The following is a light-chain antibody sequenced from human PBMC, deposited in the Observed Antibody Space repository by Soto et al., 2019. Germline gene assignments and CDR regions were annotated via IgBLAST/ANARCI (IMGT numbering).Light chain of an antibody. V-gene: IGKV3-15*01. J-gene: IGKJ1*01. Sequence: EIMMTQSPVTLSVSPGERATLFCRASQSVSRNLAWYQQKPGQAPRLLVYSASTRATGIPARFSGSGSGTEFTLNISGLQSEDFAVYYCHQYNNGWTFGQGTKVEIK. CDR2: SAS. CDR3: HQYNNGWT. CDR1: QSVSRN.